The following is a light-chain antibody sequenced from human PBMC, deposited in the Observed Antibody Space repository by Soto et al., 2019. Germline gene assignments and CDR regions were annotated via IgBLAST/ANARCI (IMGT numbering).Light chain of an antibody. V-gene: IGKV3-15*01. CDR2: GAS. Sequence: EIVRTQSPATLSVSPRDIATLSCRSSQSVTRTLARYQQKPGQAPRLLIYGASTKATGIPARFSGSGSVKEFTLTISSLQSEDFAVYYCQQYNNWPRTSGQGTKVDIK. CDR1: QSVTRT. CDR3: QQYNNWPRT. J-gene: IGKJ1*01.